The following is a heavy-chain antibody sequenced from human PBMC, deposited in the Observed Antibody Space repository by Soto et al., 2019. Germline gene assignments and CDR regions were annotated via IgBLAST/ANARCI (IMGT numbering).Heavy chain of an antibody. D-gene: IGHD3-9*01. Sequence: QVQLQQWGAGPLRPLETLSLTCGVSGGSFSGYYWAWIRQSPGKGVEWIGEINDRGSINYNPSLKSRVSISVDTSKNHYSLNLRSVTAAASAVYYCARESDDILTGPPWVWYFDLWGRGTLVTVSS. CDR1: GGSFSGYY. CDR2: INDRGSI. J-gene: IGHJ2*01. V-gene: IGHV4-34*01. CDR3: ARESDDILTGPPWVWYFDL.